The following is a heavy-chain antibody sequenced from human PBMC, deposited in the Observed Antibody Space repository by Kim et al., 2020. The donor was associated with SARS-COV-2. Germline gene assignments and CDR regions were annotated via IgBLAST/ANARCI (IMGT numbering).Heavy chain of an antibody. CDR2: GREK. D-gene: IGHD4-17*01. Sequence: GREKYYVDSVKGRFTISRDNARNSLYLQMTSLRAEDTAVYYCAIDYGGNAWGQGTLVTVSS. J-gene: IGHJ5*02. V-gene: IGHV3-7*03. CDR3: AIDYGGNA.